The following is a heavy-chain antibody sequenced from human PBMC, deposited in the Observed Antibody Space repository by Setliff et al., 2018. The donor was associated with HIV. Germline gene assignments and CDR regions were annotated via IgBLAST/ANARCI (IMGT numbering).Heavy chain of an antibody. V-gene: IGHV3-23*01. CDR2: ISGSGGST. J-gene: IGHJ6*03. D-gene: IGHD1-7*01. Sequence: SGGSLRLSCAASGITFSSYAMSWVRQAPGKGLEWVSGISGSGGSTYYADSVKGRFTISRDNSKSTLYLQMNSLRDGDTALYYCAKNTPSIINYPYYYYMDVWGKGTTVTVSS. CDR1: GITFSSYA. CDR3: AKNTPSIINYPYYYYMDV.